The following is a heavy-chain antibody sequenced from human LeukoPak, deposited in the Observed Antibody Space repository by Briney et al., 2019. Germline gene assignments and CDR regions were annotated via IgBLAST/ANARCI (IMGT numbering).Heavy chain of an antibody. CDR1: GFTFSNYW. J-gene: IGHJ4*02. Sequence: GGSLRLSCAASGFTFSNYWMQWVRQAPGKGLVWVSRINGEGGTSYADSVKGRFTISRDNAKNTVHLQMNSLRAEDTAVYYCARDLVYGSGSCGHWGQGTQVTVSS. D-gene: IGHD3-10*01. CDR3: ARDLVYGSGSCGH. CDR2: INGEGGT. V-gene: IGHV3-74*01.